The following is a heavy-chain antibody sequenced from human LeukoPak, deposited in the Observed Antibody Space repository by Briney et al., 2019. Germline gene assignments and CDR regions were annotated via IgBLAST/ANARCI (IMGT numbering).Heavy chain of an antibody. CDR3: AREGANGWYYFDY. V-gene: IGHV3-74*01. D-gene: IGHD6-19*01. CDR2: IKSDGSST. Sequence: RGSLRLSCAASGFSFSNYWMYWLRQAPGKGLVGVSRIKSDGSSTSYADSVKGRLTISRDNAKNTLYLQMNSLRAEDTAVYYCAREGANGWYYFDYWGQGTLVTVSS. CDR1: GFSFSNYW. J-gene: IGHJ4*02.